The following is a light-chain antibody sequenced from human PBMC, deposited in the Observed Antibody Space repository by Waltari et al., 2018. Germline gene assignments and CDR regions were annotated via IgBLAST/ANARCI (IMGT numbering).Light chain of an antibody. CDR3: QHYVRLPAT. V-gene: IGKV3-20*01. J-gene: IGKJ1*01. CDR2: GAS. Sequence: PGERATLSCRASQSVSRTLAWYQQKPGQAPRLLIYGASTRATGIPERFSGGGSGTDFSLTISRLEPEDFALYYCQHYVRLPATFGQGTKVEIK. CDR1: QSVSRT.